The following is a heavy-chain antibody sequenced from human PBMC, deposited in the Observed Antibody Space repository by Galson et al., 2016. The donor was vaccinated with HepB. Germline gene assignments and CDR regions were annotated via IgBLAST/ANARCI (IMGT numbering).Heavy chain of an antibody. Sequence: SLRLSCAASGFTVYSNYMYWVRRAPGKGLEWVSVLYNTGSSYYADSVAGRFTISRDNSKNTLYLQMNGLRAEDTGVYHCARGVRAQGSRPTLGLVTPIGFFDYWGRGTLVSVSS. J-gene: IGHJ4*02. V-gene: IGHV3-66*01. D-gene: IGHD3/OR15-3a*01. CDR2: LYNTGSS. CDR1: GFTVYSNY. CDR3: ARGVRAQGSRPTLGLVTPIGFFDY.